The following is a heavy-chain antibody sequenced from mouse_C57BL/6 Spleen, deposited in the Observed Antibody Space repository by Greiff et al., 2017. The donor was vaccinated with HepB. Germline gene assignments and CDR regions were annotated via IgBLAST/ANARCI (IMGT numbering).Heavy chain of an antibody. V-gene: IGHV1-15*01. D-gene: IGHD1-1*01. J-gene: IGHJ4*01. CDR2: IDPETGGT. CDR3: TIITTVVATGAMDY. CDR1: GYTFTDYE. Sequence: VQLQQSGAELVGPGASVTLSCKASGYTFTDYEMHWVKQTPVHGLEWIGAIDPETGGTAYNQKFKGKAILTADKSSSTAYMELRSLTSEDSAVYYCTIITTVVATGAMDYWGQGTSVTVSS.